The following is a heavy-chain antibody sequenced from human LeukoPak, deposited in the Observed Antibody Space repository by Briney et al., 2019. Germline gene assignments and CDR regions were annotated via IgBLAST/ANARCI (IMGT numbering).Heavy chain of an antibody. J-gene: IGHJ4*02. CDR1: GGSISSSSYY. CDR3: ARLGSSSDY. CDR2: IYYSGST. D-gene: IGHD6-6*01. Sequence: PSETLSLXCTVSGGSISSSSYYWGWIRQPPGKGLEWIGSIYYSGSTYYNPSLKSRVTISVDTSKNQFSLKLSSVTAADTAVYYCARLGSSSDYWGQGTLVTVSS. V-gene: IGHV4-39*01.